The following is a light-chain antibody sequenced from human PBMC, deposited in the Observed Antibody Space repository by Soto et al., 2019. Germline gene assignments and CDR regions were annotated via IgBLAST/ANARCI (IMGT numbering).Light chain of an antibody. CDR3: QQSYSTPRT. CDR2: AAS. Sequence: DIQMTQSPSSLSASVGDRVTITCRASQSISSYLNWYQQKPGKAPKLLIYAASRLQSGVPSRFSGSGSVTEFTLTISSLQPEDFATYYCQQSYSTPRTFGQGTKVEIK. V-gene: IGKV1-39*01. CDR1: QSISSY. J-gene: IGKJ1*01.